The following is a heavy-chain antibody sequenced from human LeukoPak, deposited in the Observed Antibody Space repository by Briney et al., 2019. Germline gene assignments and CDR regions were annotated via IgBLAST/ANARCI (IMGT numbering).Heavy chain of an antibody. CDR3: ATSHDSAGNT. J-gene: IGHJ5*02. V-gene: IGHV3-7*01. CDR2: IIGDGSAK. Sequence: GGSLRPSCAASGFTFSSYWMSWVRQAPGKGLEWVANIIGDGSAKYYVDSVKGRFTISRDNAKNSLYLQMSSLRVEDTAVYYCATSHDSAGNTWGQGTLVTVSS. D-gene: IGHD2-15*01. CDR1: GFTFSSYW.